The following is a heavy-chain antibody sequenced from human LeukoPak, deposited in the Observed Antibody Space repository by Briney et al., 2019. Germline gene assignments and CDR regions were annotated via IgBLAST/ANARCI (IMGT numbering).Heavy chain of an antibody. CDR1: GFIVNTNY. V-gene: IGHV3-53*01. J-gene: IGHJ3*02. CDR2: LFGGDTA. CDR3: ARGGHSMIVAFDI. D-gene: IGHD3-22*01. Sequence: GGSLRLSCAASGFIVNTNYMTWVRQAPGKGLEWVSLLFGGDTAYYADSVKGRFTISRDISKNTLYLQMNSLRVEDTAVYYCARGGHSMIVAFDIWGQGTMVTVSS.